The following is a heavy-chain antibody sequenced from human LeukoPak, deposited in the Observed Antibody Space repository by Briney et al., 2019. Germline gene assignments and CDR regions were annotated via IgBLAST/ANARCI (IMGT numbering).Heavy chain of an antibody. J-gene: IGHJ4*02. V-gene: IGHV4-59*08. CDR1: GGSISSYY. CDR2: IYYSGST. Sequence: SETPSLTCTVSGGSISSYYWSWIRQPPGKGLEWIGYIYYSGSTNYNPSLKSRVTISVDTSKNQFSLKLSSVTAADTAVYYCARHQAALDYWGQGTLVTVSS. CDR3: ARHQAALDY.